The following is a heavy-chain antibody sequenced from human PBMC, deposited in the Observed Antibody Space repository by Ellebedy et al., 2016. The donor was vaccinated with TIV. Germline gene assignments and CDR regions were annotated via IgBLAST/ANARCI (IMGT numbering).Heavy chain of an antibody. D-gene: IGHD4-17*01. V-gene: IGHV4-39*07. J-gene: IGHJ3*02. CDR1: GGSMSTSSYN. CDR3: ARFSLMTTVTHDDCDI. Sequence: MPSETLSLTCSVSGGSMSTSSYNLVWIRQPPGKRLEWIATLSPRGTTYYNPSLKSRVTISGDPPKNRYSLEVTSMSAADTAVYFCARFSLMTTVTHDDCDIWGQGTRVTVSS. CDR2: LSPRGTT.